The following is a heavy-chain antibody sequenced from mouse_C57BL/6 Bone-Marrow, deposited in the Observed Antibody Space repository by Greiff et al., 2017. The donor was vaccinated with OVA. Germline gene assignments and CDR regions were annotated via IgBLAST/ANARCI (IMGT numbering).Heavy chain of an antibody. CDR2: IDPNSGGT. CDR3: ARSGDYDRSPLCYYAMDY. D-gene: IGHD2-4*01. CDR1: GYTFTSYW. V-gene: IGHV1-72*01. Sequence: VQLQQPGAELVKPGASVKLSCKASGYTFTSYWMHWVKQRPGRGLEWIGRIDPNSGGTKYNEKFKSKATLTVDKPSSTAYMQLSSLTSEDSAVYYCARSGDYDRSPLCYYAMDYWGQGTSVTVSS. J-gene: IGHJ4*01.